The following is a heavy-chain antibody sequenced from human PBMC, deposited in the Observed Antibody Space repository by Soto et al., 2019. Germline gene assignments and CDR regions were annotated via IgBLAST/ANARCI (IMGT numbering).Heavy chain of an antibody. CDR3: ARDQHHSGGYYYGLFDY. D-gene: IGHD3-22*01. V-gene: IGHV3-30-3*01. J-gene: IGHJ4*02. CDR1: GFTFSSYA. Sequence: QVQLVESGGGVVQPGRSLRISCAASGFTFSSYAMHWVRQAPGKGLERVAVISYDGSIKYYADSVKGRFTISRDNSKNTLYLQLNSLRGDDTAVYYCARDQHHSGGYYYGLFDYWGQGALVTVSS. CDR2: ISYDGSIK.